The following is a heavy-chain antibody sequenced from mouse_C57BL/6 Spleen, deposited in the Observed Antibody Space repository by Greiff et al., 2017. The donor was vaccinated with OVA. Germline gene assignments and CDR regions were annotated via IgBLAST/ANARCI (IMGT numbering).Heavy chain of an antibody. CDR3: ASLITTVVALDY. CDR1: GYSITSGYY. D-gene: IGHD1-1*01. J-gene: IGHJ2*01. V-gene: IGHV3-6*01. Sequence: EVQLQQSGPGLVKPSQSLSLTCSVTGYSITSGYYWNWIRQFPGNKLEWMGYISYDGSNNYNPSLKNRISITRDTSKNQFFLKLNSVTTEDTATYYCASLITTVVALDYWGQGTTLTVSS. CDR2: ISYDGSN.